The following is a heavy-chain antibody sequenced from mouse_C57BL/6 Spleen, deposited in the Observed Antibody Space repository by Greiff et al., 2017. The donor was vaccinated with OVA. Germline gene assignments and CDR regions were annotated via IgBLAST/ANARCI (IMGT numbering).Heavy chain of an antibody. J-gene: IGHJ3*01. CDR1: GYTFTSYW. CDR3: AKRGPNWDELAY. Sequence: QVQLQQPGAELVKPGASVKLSCKASGYTFTSYWMHWVKQRPGRGLEWIGRIDPGGGGTKYNEKFKSKATLTVDKSSSTAYMQLSSLTSEDSAVYYCAKRGPNWDELAYWGQGTLVTVSA. V-gene: IGHV1-72*01. D-gene: IGHD4-1*02. CDR2: IDPGGGGT.